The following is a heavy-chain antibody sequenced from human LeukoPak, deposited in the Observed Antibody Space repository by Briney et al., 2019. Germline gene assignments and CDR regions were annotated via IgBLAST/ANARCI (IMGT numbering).Heavy chain of an antibody. Sequence: PSETLSLTCAVYGGSFSGYYWSWIRQPPGKGLEWIGEINHSGSTNYNPSLKSRVTISVDTSKNQFSLKLGSVTAADTAVYYCARGKCSSSGALDPWGQGTLVTVSS. CDR1: GGSFSGYY. V-gene: IGHV4-34*01. CDR2: INHSGST. CDR3: ARGKCSSSGALDP. D-gene: IGHD6-13*01. J-gene: IGHJ5*02.